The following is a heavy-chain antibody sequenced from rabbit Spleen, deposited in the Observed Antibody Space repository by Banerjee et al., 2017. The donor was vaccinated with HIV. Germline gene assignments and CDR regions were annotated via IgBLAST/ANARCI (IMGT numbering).Heavy chain of an antibody. CDR2: IDPVFGIT. CDR1: GFTLSSYY. CDR3: ARDYYGSFNL. Sequence: HLKESGGGLVQPGGSLKLSCKASGFTLSSYYMNWVRQAPGKGLEWIGYIDPVFGITYYASWVNGRFTISSHNAQNTLYLQLNSLTVADTATYFCARDYYGSFNLWGQGTLVTVS. V-gene: IGHV1S7*01. J-gene: IGHJ4*01. D-gene: IGHD6-1*01.